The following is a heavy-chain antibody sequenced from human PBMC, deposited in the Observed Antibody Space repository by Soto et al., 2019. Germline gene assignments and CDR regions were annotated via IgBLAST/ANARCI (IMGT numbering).Heavy chain of an antibody. V-gene: IGHV3-30*18. J-gene: IGHJ5*02. CDR1: GFTFSNYG. D-gene: IGHD3-3*01. CDR2: ISYDGNRE. Sequence: QVQVVESGGGVVQPGRSLRLSCAASGFTFSNYGMHWVRQAPGKGLERVAVISYDGNREYYIDSVKGRFTISRDNSENTVHLQMNSLRGEDTAVYYCAKDGDFRSSDGWLDGWGQGTLVTVSS. CDR3: AKDGDFRSSDGWLDG.